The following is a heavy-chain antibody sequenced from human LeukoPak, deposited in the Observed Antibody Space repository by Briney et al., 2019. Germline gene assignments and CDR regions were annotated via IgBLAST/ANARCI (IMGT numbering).Heavy chain of an antibody. CDR1: GYTFTGYY. CDR2: INPNSGGT. J-gene: IGHJ4*02. D-gene: IGHD3-22*01. V-gene: IGHV1-2*02. CDR3: ASRYYYDRSGYPLDY. Sequence: ASVKVSCKASGYTFTGYYMHWVRPAPGQGLEWMGWINPNSGGTNYAQKFQGRVTITVDKSTSTAYMELSSLRSEDTAVYYCASRYYYDRSGYPLDYWGQGTLVTVSS.